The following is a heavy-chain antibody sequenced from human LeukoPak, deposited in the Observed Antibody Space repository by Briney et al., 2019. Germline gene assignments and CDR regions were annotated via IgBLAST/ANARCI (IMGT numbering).Heavy chain of an antibody. CDR3: ARGTADFWSALTDTT. D-gene: IGHD3-3*01. CDR2: ISSSGSTI. CDR1: GFTFSDYY. J-gene: IGHJ5*02. Sequence: PGGSLRLSCAASGFTFSDYYMSWIRQAPGKGLEWVSYISSSGSTIYYADSVKGRFTISRDNAKNSLYLQMNSLRAEDTAVYYCARGTADFWSALTDTTWGQGTLVTVSS. V-gene: IGHV3-11*04.